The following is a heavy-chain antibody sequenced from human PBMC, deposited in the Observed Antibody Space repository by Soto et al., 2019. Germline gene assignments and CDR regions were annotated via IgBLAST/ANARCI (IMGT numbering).Heavy chain of an antibody. D-gene: IGHD3-3*01. CDR3: ARARKGSGSDYYYHYGMDV. V-gene: IGHV4-34*01. CDR1: GGSFSDYY. Sequence: ETLSLTCSVYGGSFSDYYWSWIRQPPGKGLEWIGEISHSGSTNYNPSLKSRVTISVHTSKNQFSLKLSSVTAADTAVYYCARARKGSGSDYYYHYGMDVWGKGTTVTVSS. J-gene: IGHJ6*04. CDR2: ISHSGST.